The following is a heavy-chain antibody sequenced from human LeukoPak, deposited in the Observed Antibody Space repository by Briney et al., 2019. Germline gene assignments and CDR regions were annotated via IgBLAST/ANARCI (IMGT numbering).Heavy chain of an antibody. J-gene: IGHJ5*02. D-gene: IGHD3-10*01. V-gene: IGHV1-69*13. CDR1: EYTFTNYF. Sequence: ASVKVSCKASEYTFTNYFMHWVRQAPGQGLEWMGGIIPIFGTANYAQKFQGRVTITADESTSTAYMELSSLRSEDTAVYYCARDQLQNYYGSGSYFWFDPWGQGTLVTVSS. CDR3: ARDQLQNYYGSGSYFWFDP. CDR2: IIPIFGTA.